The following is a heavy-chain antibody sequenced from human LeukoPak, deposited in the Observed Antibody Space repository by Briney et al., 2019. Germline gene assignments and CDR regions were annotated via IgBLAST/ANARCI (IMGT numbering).Heavy chain of an antibody. CDR1: GFTFSSYW. D-gene: IGHD3-3*01. CDR3: ARDMYDFWSGYYYYYYYMDV. J-gene: IGHJ6*03. V-gene: IGHV3-74*01. Sequence: TGGSLRLSCAASGFTFSSYWMHWVRQAPGKGLVWVSRINTDGSSTSYADSVKGRFTISRDNSKNTLYLQMNSLRAEDTAVYYCARDMYDFWSGYYYYYYYMDVWGKGTTVTVSS. CDR2: INTDGSST.